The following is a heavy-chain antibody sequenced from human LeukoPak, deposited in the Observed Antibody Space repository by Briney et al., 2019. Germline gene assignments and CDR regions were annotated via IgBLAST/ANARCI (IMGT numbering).Heavy chain of an antibody. J-gene: IGHJ3*02. CDR3: ASASSYDILTGYNDAFDI. V-gene: IGHV4-34*01. CDR2: INHSGST. Sequence: SETLSLTCAVYGGSFSGYYWSWIRQPPGKGLEWIGEINHSGSTNHNPSLKSRVTISVDTSKNQFSLKLSSVTAADTAVYYRASASSYDILTGYNDAFDIWGQGTMVTVSS. D-gene: IGHD3-9*01. CDR1: GGSFSGYY.